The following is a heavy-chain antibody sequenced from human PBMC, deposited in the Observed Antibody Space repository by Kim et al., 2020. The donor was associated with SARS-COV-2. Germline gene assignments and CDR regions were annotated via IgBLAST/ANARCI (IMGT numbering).Heavy chain of an antibody. CDR2: INYSGTT. Sequence: SETLSLTCTVSGGSISSGGYYWSWIRQHPGKGLEYIGYINYSGTTFYNPSLKSRVTMSVDAPKNHFSLDLTSVTAADTAVYYCARSLRMPLYDSAAYLDYWGQGTLVTVSS. J-gene: IGHJ4*02. CDR1: GGSISSGGYY. CDR3: ARSLRMPLYDSAAYLDY. V-gene: IGHV4-31*03. D-gene: IGHD3-22*01.